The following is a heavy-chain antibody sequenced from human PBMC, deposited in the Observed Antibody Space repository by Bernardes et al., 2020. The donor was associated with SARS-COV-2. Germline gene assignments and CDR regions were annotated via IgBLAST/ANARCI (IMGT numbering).Heavy chain of an antibody. CDR2: ISGTGGST. CDR1: GFTFSNYA. D-gene: IGHD4-17*01. V-gene: IGHV3-23*01. Sequence: GGSLRLSCAASGFTFSNYALSWVRQAPGKGLEWVSAISGTGGSTYYADSVKGRFTISRDNSKNTLYLQMDSLRAEDTAVYYCAKVQGFYGDFPSFDYWGQGILVTVSS. J-gene: IGHJ4*02. CDR3: AKVQGFYGDFPSFDY.